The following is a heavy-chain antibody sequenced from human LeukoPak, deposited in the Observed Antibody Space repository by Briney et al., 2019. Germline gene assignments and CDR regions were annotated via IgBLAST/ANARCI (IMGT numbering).Heavy chain of an antibody. J-gene: IGHJ5*02. D-gene: IGHD2-21*02. Sequence: SGPTLVNPTQTLTLTCTFSGFSLSTSGMCVSWIRQPPGKALEWLALIDWDDDKYYSTSLETRLTISKDTSKNQVVLTMTNMDPVDTATYYCAMGGDCSVGDWFDPWGQGTLVTVSS. CDR3: AMGGDCSVGDWFDP. V-gene: IGHV2-70*01. CDR2: IDWDDDK. CDR1: GFSLSTSGMC.